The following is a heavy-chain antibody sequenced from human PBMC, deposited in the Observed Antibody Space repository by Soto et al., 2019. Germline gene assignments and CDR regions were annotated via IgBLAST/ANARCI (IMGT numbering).Heavy chain of an antibody. Sequence: VSGPTLVNPTQTLTLTCTFSGFSLSTRGVGVGWIRQPPGKALEWLALIYWDDDKRYSPSLKSRLTITKDTSKNQVVLTMTNMDPVDTATYYCAHGRSIFGVVTRLCPAFDYWGQGTLVTVSS. CDR1: GFSLSTRGVG. CDR2: IYWDDDK. V-gene: IGHV2-5*02. J-gene: IGHJ4*02. CDR3: AHGRSIFGVVTRLCPAFDY. D-gene: IGHD3-3*01.